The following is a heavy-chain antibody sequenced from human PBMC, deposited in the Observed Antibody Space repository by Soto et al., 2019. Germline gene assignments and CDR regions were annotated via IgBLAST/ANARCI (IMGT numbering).Heavy chain of an antibody. CDR3: ARDTLGLSDMELGGRFFDY. J-gene: IGHJ4*02. Sequence: PSETLSLTCTVSGGSISSGDYYWSWIRQPPGKGLEWIGYIYYSGSTYYNPSLKSRVTISVDTSKNQFSLKLSSVTAADTAVYYCARDTLGLSDMELGGRFFDYWGQGTLVTVSP. D-gene: IGHD2-8*02. CDR1: GGSISSGDYY. V-gene: IGHV4-30-4*01. CDR2: IYYSGST.